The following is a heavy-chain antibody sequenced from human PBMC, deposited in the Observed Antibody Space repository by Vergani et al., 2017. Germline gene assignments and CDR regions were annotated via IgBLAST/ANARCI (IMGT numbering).Heavy chain of an antibody. D-gene: IGHD6-13*01. CDR2: ISSNGGST. J-gene: IGHJ6*03. CDR3: ARVGAGSSWYWGGSGYYYYMDV. Sequence: EVQLLESGGGLVQPGGSLRLSCAASGFTFSSYAMSWVRQAPGKGLEYVSAISSNGGSTYYANSVKGRFTISRDNSKNTLYLQMNSLRAEDTAVYYCARVGAGSSWYWGGSGYYYYMDVWGKGTTVTVSS. V-gene: IGHV3-64*01. CDR1: GFTFSSYA.